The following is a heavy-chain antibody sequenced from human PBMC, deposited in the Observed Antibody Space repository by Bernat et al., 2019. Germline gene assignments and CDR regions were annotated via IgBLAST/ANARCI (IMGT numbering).Heavy chain of an antibody. Sequence: QVQLVQSGAEVKKPGSSVKVSCKASGGTFSSYAISWVRQAPGQGLEWMGRIIPILGIANYAQKFQGRVTITADKSTSTAYMELSSLSSEDTAVYYCASATPEGVGSYSLDYWGQGTLVTVSS. V-gene: IGHV1-69*04. CDR3: ASATPEGVGSYSLDY. J-gene: IGHJ4*02. D-gene: IGHD1-26*01. CDR1: GGTFSSYA. CDR2: IIPILGIA.